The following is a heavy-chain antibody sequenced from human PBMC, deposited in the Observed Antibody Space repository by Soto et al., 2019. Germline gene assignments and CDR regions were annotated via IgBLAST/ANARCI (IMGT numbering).Heavy chain of an antibody. CDR2: IIPILGIA. CDR1: GGTFSSYT. J-gene: IGHJ6*02. V-gene: IGHV1-69*02. CDR3: ARGRGYCSGGSCYSGRADYGMDV. Sequence: QVQLVQSGAEVKKPGSSVKVSCKASGGTFSSYTISWVRQAPGQGLEWMGRIIPILGIANYAQKFQGRVTITADKSTSPAYMEPSSLRSEDTAVYYCARGRGYCSGGSCYSGRADYGMDVWGQGTTVTVSS. D-gene: IGHD2-15*01.